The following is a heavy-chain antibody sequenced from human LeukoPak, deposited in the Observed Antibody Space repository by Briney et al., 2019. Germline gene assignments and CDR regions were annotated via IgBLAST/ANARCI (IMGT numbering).Heavy chain of an antibody. CDR3: VKGQRYYDSSGYYSIEYFQH. V-gene: IGHV3-64D*09. D-gene: IGHD3-22*01. J-gene: IGHJ1*01. Sequence: GGSLRLSCSASGFTSSSYAMHWVRQAPGKGLEYVSAISSNGGSTYYADSVKGRFTISRDNSKNTLYLQMSSLRAEDTAVYYCVKGQRYYDSSGYYSIEYFQHWGQGTLVTVSS. CDR2: ISSNGGST. CDR1: GFTSSSYA.